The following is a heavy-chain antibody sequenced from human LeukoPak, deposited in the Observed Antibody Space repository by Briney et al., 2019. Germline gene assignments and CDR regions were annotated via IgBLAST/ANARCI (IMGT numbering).Heavy chain of an antibody. CDR3: LQRHVLRYFDWLKLDAFDI. CDR1: GGSISSSSYY. CDR2: IYYSGST. Sequence: SETLSLTCTVSGGSISSSSYYWGWIRQPPGKGLEWIGSIYYSGSTYYNPSLKSRVTISVGTSKNQFSLKLSSVTAADTAVYYCLQRHVLRYFDWLKLDAFDIWGQGTMVTVSS. V-gene: IGHV4-39*01. J-gene: IGHJ3*02. D-gene: IGHD3-9*01.